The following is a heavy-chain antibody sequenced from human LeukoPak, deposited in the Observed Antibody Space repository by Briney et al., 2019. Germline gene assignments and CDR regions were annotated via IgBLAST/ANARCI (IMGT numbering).Heavy chain of an antibody. CDR1: GGTFSSYA. CDR3: ARTHVVVPAATISHPFDY. CDR2: IIPIFGTA. D-gene: IGHD2-2*01. J-gene: IGHJ4*02. Sequence: ASVKVSCKASGGTFSSYAISWVRQAPGQGLEWMGGIIPIFGTANYAQKFQGRVTITTDESTSTAYMELSSLRSEDTAVYYCARTHVVVPAATISHPFDYWGQGTLVTVSS. V-gene: IGHV1-69*05.